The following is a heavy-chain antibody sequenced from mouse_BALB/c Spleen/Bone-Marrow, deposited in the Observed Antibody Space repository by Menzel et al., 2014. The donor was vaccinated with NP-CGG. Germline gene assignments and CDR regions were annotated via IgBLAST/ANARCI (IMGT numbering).Heavy chain of an antibody. CDR2: IYPGDGST. V-gene: IGHV1S56*01. CDR3: ARSGDSSGYGFAY. D-gene: IGHD3-2*01. Sequence: QVQLQQSGPELVKPEALVKISCKASGYTFTSYDINWVKQRPGQGLEWIGWIYPGDGSTKYNEKFKGKATLTADKSSSTAYMQLSSLTSENSAVYFCARSGDSSGYGFAYWGQGTLVTVSA. CDR1: GYTFTSYD. J-gene: IGHJ3*01.